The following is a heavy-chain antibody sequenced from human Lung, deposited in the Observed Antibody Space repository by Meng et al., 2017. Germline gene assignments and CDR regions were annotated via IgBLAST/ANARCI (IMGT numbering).Heavy chain of an antibody. CDR1: DYTFTGYG. Sequence: QVHPVQSGPEVKKPGDSGKVSCKASDYTFTGYGVSWVRQAPGQGLEWMAWLGAHDGDTSFGPKFQGRVTVTADRPTATAYMELRSLRFDDTAVYYCARGTPGRSYANYWGPGTLVTVSS. CDR3: ARGTPGRSYANY. V-gene: IGHV1-18*01. D-gene: IGHD1-26*01. J-gene: IGHJ4*02. CDR2: LGAHDGDT.